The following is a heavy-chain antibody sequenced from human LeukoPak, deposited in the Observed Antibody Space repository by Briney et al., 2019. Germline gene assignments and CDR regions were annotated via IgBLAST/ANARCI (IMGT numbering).Heavy chain of an antibody. D-gene: IGHD6-13*01. Sequence: SETLSLTCAVYGGSFSGYYWSWIRQPPGKGLEWIGEINHSGSTNYNPSLKSRVTISVDTSKNQFSLKLSSVTAADTAVYYCARSPGTGTVDYWSQGTLVTVSS. CDR3: ARSPGTGTVDY. CDR1: GGSFSGYY. CDR2: INHSGST. V-gene: IGHV4-34*01. J-gene: IGHJ4*02.